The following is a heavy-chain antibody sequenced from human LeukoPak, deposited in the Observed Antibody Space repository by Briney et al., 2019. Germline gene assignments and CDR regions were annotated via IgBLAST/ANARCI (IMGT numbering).Heavy chain of an antibody. CDR1: VYTFTSYD. J-gene: IGHJ5*02. V-gene: IGHV1-8*01. CDR2: MNPNSGNT. Sequence: ASVKVSCKASVYTFTSYDINWVRQATGQGLEWMGWMNPNSGNTGYAQKFQGRVTMTRNTSISTAYMELSSLRSEDTAVYYCARGYVGATEYWFDPWGQGTLVSVSS. D-gene: IGHD1-26*01. CDR3: ARGYVGATEYWFDP.